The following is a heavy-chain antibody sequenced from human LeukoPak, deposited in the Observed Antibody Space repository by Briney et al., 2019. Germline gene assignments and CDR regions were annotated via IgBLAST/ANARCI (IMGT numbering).Heavy chain of an antibody. CDR1: GYTFTGYY. Sequence: GASVKVSCKASGYTFTGYYMHWVRQAPGQGLEWMGRINPNSGGTNYAQKFQGRVTMTRDTSISTAYMELSRLRSDDTAVYYCAGACYYGSGVDYWGQGTLVTVSS. J-gene: IGHJ4*02. CDR2: INPNSGGT. V-gene: IGHV1-2*06. CDR3: AGACYYGSGVDY. D-gene: IGHD3-10*01.